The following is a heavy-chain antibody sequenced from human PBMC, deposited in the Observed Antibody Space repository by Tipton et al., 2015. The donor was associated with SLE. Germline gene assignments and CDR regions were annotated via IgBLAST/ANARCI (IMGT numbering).Heavy chain of an antibody. CDR1: GDSFSSGSSS. V-gene: IGHV4-61*02. J-gene: IGHJ6*03. CDR2: IYNSGIT. Sequence: TLSLTCTVSGDSFSSGSSSWNWVRRPAGKGLEWIGLIYNSGITNYNPSLQSRVTLSVDMSKNQFSLRLSPVTAADTAVYYCARDSRYQLTYYYMDVWGKGTTVTVSS. CDR3: ARDSRYQLTYYYMDV. D-gene: IGHD2-2*01.